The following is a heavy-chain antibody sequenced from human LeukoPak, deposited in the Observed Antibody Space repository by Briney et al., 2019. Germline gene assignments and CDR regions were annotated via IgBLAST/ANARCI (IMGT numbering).Heavy chain of an antibody. V-gene: IGHV4-59*01. Sequence: KPSETLSLTCTVSGGSISSYYWSWIRQPPGKGLEWIGYIYYSGSTNYNPSLKSRVTISVDTSKNQFSLKLSSVTAADTAVYYCARTKWELPSFDYWGQGTLVTVSS. CDR2: IYYSGST. CDR1: GGSISSYY. J-gene: IGHJ4*02. CDR3: ARTKWELPSFDY. D-gene: IGHD1-26*01.